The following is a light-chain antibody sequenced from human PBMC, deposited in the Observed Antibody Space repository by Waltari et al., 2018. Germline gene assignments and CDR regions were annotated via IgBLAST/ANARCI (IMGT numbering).Light chain of an antibody. J-gene: IGLJ1*01. CDR3: SSYRSSSTPYV. Sequence: QSALTQPASVSGSPGQSITISCTGTNIDVGSYTYVSWFQQHPGKAPKLMIYDVSNRPSGVSNRFSGSKSGNTASLTISGLQAEDEADYYCSSYRSSSTPYVFGTGTKVTVL. CDR2: DVS. V-gene: IGLV2-14*01. CDR1: NIDVGSYTY.